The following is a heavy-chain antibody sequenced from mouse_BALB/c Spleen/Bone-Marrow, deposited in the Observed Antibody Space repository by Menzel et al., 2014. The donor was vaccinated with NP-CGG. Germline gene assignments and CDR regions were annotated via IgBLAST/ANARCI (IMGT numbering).Heavy chain of an antibody. Sequence: EVQLQQSGAELVKPGASVKLSCTASGFNTKDTYMHWVKQRPEQGLEWTGRIDPANGNTKYDPKFQGKATITADTSSNTAYLQLSSLTSEDTAVYYCARWEYYAMDYWGQGTSVTVSS. V-gene: IGHV14-3*02. J-gene: IGHJ4*01. CDR1: GFNTKDTY. D-gene: IGHD4-1*01. CDR2: IDPANGNT. CDR3: ARWEYYAMDY.